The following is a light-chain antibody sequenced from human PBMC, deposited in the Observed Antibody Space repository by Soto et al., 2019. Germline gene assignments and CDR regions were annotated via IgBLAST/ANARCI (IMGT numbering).Light chain of an antibody. V-gene: IGLV2-8*01. CDR2: EVT. CDR3: SSYAGSNNLV. Sequence: QSVLTQPPSASGSPGQSVTISCTGSSSDVGGYDSVSWYQQYPGKAPKLMIYEVTKRPSGVPDRFSGSKSGNTASLTVSGLQAEDEAEYYCSSYAGSNNLVFGGGTKLTVL. J-gene: IGLJ2*01. CDR1: SSDVGGYDS.